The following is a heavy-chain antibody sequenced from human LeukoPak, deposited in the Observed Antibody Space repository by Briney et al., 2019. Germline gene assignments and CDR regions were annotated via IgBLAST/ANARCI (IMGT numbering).Heavy chain of an antibody. CDR1: GDSFTRYY. D-gene: IGHD6-19*01. Sequence: PSETLSLTCVVSGDSFTRYYWSWIRQSAGRGLEWIGQIYASGSTIYNPSLVSRVTLSIDTSQRQFSLKVRSVTAADTAVYYCAGREQSNGWSFEYWGRGTLVTVSS. CDR2: IYASGST. V-gene: IGHV4-4*07. CDR3: AGREQSNGWSFEY. J-gene: IGHJ4*02.